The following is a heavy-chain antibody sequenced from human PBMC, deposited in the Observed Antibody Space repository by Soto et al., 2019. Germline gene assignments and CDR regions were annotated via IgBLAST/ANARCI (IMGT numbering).Heavy chain of an antibody. CDR2: ISSSSSTI. D-gene: IGHD6-13*01. CDR3: ARHPERIAQIGWFDP. J-gene: IGHJ5*02. CDR1: GFTFSSYS. Sequence: PGGSQILSCAASGFTFSSYSMNWVRQAPGKGLEWVSYISSSSSTIYYADSVKGRFTISRDNAKNSLYLQMNSLRAEDTAVYYCARHPERIAQIGWFDPWGQGTLVTVSS. V-gene: IGHV3-48*01.